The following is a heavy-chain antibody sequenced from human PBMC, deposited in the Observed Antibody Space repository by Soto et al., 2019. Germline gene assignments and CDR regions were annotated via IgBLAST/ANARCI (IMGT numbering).Heavy chain of an antibody. D-gene: IGHD6-19*01. J-gene: IGHJ4*02. CDR3: ARVSSVWSPFDC. CDR2: IWPADSDT. Sequence: PGESLKISCEGSGYSFTSYWIAWVRQMPGKGLEWMGMIWPADSDTRYSPSFQGQVTISADKSISTAYLHWSRLRASDTAMYYCARVSSVWSPFDCWGQGALVTVSS. CDR1: GYSFTSYW. V-gene: IGHV5-51*01.